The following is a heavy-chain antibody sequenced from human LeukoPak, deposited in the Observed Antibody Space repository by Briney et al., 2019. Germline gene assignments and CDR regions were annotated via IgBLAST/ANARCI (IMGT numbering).Heavy chain of an antibody. CDR2: IVVGSGNT. Sequence: SVKVSCKASGFTFTSSAVQWVRQARGQRLEWIGWIVVGSGNTNYAQKFQERVTITRDMSTSLVYMELSSLRSEDTAVYYCAAGAAYYYDSRDAFDVWCQGTMFIVSS. D-gene: IGHD3-22*01. J-gene: IGHJ3*01. V-gene: IGHV1-58*01. CDR3: AAGAAYYYDSRDAFDV. CDR1: GFTFTSSA.